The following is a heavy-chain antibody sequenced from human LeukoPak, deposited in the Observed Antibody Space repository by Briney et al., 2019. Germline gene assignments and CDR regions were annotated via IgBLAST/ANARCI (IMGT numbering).Heavy chain of an antibody. CDR2: FDIEDVET. V-gene: IGHV1-24*01. Sequence: ASVKVSCNVSGYALSESSIHWVRQTPGEGFEWMGGFDIEDVETAYAQKFRGRVTMTEDTSTDTAYMELINLRSDDTAVYFCVSDRSDGGFPESNGYPTFDLWGRGTLVTVSS. J-gene: IGHJ2*01. CDR1: GYALSESS. D-gene: IGHD5-24*01. CDR3: VSDRSDGGFPESNGYPTFDL.